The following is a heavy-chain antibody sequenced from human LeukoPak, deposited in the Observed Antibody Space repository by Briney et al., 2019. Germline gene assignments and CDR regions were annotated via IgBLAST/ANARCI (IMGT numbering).Heavy chain of an antibody. J-gene: IGHJ4*02. V-gene: IGHV4-39*07. CDR2: IYYSGST. CDR1: GGSISSSSYY. D-gene: IGHD6-6*01. CDR3: AREYSSSFDY. Sequence: SETLSLTCTVSGGSISSSSYYWGWIRQPPGKGLEWIGSIYYSGSTYYNPSLKSRVTISVDTSKNQFSLKLGSVTAADTAVYYCAREYSSSFDYWGQGTLVTVSS.